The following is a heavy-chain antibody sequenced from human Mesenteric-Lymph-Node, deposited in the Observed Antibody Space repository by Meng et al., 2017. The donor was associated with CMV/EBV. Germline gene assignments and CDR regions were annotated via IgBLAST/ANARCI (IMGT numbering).Heavy chain of an antibody. CDR2: IYYSGST. D-gene: IGHD1-26*01. CDR3: AGSHLYYYGIDV. J-gene: IGHJ6*02. Sequence: GSLRLSCTVSGGSISSYYWSWIRQPPGKGLEWIGYIYYSGSTNYNPSLKSRVTISVDTSKNQFSLKLSSVTAADTAVYYCAGSHLYYYGIDVWGQGTTVTVSS. V-gene: IGHV4-59*01. CDR1: GGSISSYY.